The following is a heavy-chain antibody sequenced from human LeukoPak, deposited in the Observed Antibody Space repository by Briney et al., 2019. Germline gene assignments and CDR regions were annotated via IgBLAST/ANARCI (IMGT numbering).Heavy chain of an antibody. Sequence: GESLKISCKGSGYSFTNYWIGWVRQMPGKGLEWMGIIYPGDSDTKYSPSFQGQVTISADKSISTAYLQWSSLKASDTAMYYRARPPQYSYDYFDYWGQGTLVTVSS. CDR2: IYPGDSDT. CDR3: ARPPQYSYDYFDY. D-gene: IGHD5-18*01. V-gene: IGHV5-51*01. CDR1: GYSFTNYW. J-gene: IGHJ4*02.